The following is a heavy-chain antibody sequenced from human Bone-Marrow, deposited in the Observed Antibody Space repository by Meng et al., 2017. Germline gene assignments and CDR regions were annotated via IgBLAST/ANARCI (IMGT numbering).Heavy chain of an antibody. CDR1: GASISSSSCH. J-gene: IGHJ5*02. CDR2: IYYSGST. Sequence: QLHWSGPGSGNPSETPSLTFPVSGASISSSSCHWGWIRQPPGKGLEWIGSIYYSGSTYYNPSLKSRVTISVDTSKNQFSLKLSSVTAADTAVYYCARAGSGIVVVLDPWGQGTLVTVSS. V-gene: IGHV4-39*07. CDR3: ARAGSGIVVVLDP. D-gene: IGHD2-2*01.